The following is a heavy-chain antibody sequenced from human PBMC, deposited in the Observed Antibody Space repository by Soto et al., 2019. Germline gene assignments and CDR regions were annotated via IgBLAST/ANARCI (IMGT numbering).Heavy chain of an antibody. CDR2: IIPIFGTA. J-gene: IGHJ6*04. V-gene: IGHV1-69*13. CDR3: ARRSRGSYANYYYGMDV. D-gene: IGHD1-26*01. CDR1: GGTFSSYA. Sequence: ASVKVSCKASGGTFSSYAISWVRQAPGQGLEWMGGIIPIFGTANYAQEFQGRVTITADECTSTAYMELSSLRSEDTAVYYCARRSRGSYANYYYGMDVWGKGTTVTVSS.